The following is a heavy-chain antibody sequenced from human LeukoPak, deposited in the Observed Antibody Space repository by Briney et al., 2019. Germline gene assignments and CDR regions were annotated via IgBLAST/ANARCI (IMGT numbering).Heavy chain of an antibody. CDR3: GGFGYESGVDL. Sequence: GGSLRLSCAASGFMFSTYWMTWVRQAPGKGLEWVANIKPDGSETYYVDSVKGRFTISRDNTKNLLYLQMNSLRGEDAAVYHCGGFGYESGVDLWGQGTLVSVSS. CDR1: GFMFSTYW. CDR2: IKPDGSET. J-gene: IGHJ4*02. D-gene: IGHD2-15*01. V-gene: IGHV3-7*01.